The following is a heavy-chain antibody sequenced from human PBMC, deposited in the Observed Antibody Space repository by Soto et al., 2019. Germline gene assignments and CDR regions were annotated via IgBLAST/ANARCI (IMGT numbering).Heavy chain of an antibody. CDR1: GGSVSSGSYY. D-gene: IGHD4-17*01. CDR3: ARDDDYGLFDY. CDR2: IYYSGST. Sequence: QVQLQESGPGLVKPSETLSLTCTVSGGSVSSGSYYWSWIRQPPGKGLEWIGYIYYSGSTNYNPSLKSRVTISVDTSKNQFSLKLSSVTAADTAVYYCARDDDYGLFDYWGHGTLVTVSS. J-gene: IGHJ4*01. V-gene: IGHV4-61*01.